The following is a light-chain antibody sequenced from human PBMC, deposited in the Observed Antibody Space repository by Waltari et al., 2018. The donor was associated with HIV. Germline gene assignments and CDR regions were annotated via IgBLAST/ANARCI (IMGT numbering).Light chain of an antibody. CDR2: SNN. J-gene: IGLJ2*01. CDR3: AAWDGSLNGHVV. V-gene: IGLV1-44*01. CDR1: SSNIGSNT. Sequence: QSVLTQPPSASGPPGQRVTISCSGSSSNIGSNTVNWYQQLPGTAPKHLIYSNNQRPSGVPDRFSGSKSGTSASLAISGLQSEDEADYYCAAWDGSLNGHVVFGGGTKLTVL.